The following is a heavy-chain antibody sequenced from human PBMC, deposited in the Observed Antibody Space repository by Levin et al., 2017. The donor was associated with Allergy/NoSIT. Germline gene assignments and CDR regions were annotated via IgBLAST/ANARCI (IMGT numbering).Heavy chain of an antibody. V-gene: IGHV3-74*01. CDR3: VSGGDNYSTRY. CDR2: INIDGTST. Sequence: PGGSLRLSCAASGIIFTKYWMHWVRQAPGKGLVWVSRINIDGTSTTYADSVRGRFTLSRDNARNTVYLQMNSLRAEDAAVYFCVSGGDNYSTRYWGQGTLVTVSS. CDR1: GIIFTKYW. D-gene: IGHD2-21*02. J-gene: IGHJ4*02.